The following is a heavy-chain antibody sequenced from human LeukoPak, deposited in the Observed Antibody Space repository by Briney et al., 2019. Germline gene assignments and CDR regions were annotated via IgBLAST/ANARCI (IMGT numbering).Heavy chain of an antibody. Sequence: SEPLSLTCTVSGGSISSYDWSWLRQPAGKRLDGIGRIYTRGSTNYNHSLKSRVIMSVDKSKNQISLKLSSVTAADTAVYYCARLSSSWYQDWYFDLWGRGTLVTVSS. V-gene: IGHV4-4*07. CDR2: IYTRGST. CDR3: ARLSSSWYQDWYFDL. J-gene: IGHJ2*01. D-gene: IGHD6-13*01. CDR1: GGSISSYD.